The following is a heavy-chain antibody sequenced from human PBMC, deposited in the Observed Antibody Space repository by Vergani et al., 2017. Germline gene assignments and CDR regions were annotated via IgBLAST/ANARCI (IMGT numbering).Heavy chain of an antibody. Sequence: EVQLVESGGGLVQPGGSLRLSCAAFGITVSSNYMSWVRQAPGKGLEWVSVIYSGGSTYYVDSVKGRCTLSRHNSKNTLYLQMNSLRAEDTAVYYCARRSNSLDYWGQGTLVTVSS. V-gene: IGHV3-53*04. CDR2: IYSGGST. D-gene: IGHD2-15*01. CDR3: ARRSNSLDY. J-gene: IGHJ4*02. CDR1: GITVSSNY.